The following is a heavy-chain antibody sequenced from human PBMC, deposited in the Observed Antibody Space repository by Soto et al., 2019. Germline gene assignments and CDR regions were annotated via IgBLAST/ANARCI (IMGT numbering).Heavy chain of an antibody. CDR1: GGSFSGYY. CDR2: INHSGST. J-gene: IGHJ6*03. V-gene: IGHV4-34*01. Sequence: PSETLSLTCAVYGGSFSGYYWSWIRQPPGKGLEWIGEINHSGSTNYNPSLKSRVTISVDTSKDQFSLKLSSVTAADTAVYYCARVYSDNYYYYMDVWGKGTTVTVSS. D-gene: IGHD2-8*01. CDR3: ARVYSDNYYYYMDV.